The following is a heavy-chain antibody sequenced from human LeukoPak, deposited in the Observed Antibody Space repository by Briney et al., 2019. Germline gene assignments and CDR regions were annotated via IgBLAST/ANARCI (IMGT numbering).Heavy chain of an antibody. Sequence: SETLSLTCAVYGGSFSGYYWSWIRQPPGKGLEWIGYVYYSGSTNYNPSLKSRVTISMDTSKNQFSLKLSSVVAADTAVYYCARQDYVVAAANVWGQGTTVTVSS. V-gene: IGHV4-59*08. CDR3: ARQDYVVAAANV. D-gene: IGHD2-15*01. CDR2: VYYSGST. CDR1: GGSFSGYY. J-gene: IGHJ6*02.